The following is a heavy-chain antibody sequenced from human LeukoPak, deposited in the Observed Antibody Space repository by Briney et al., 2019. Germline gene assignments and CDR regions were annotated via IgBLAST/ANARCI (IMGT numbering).Heavy chain of an antibody. CDR1: GYTFTSYW. D-gene: IGHD3-10*01. CDR3: ARHGFGSGGYYFDY. CDR2: IDPSDSYT. J-gene: IGHJ4*02. Sequence: GESLKISCKGSGYTFTSYWISCVRQMPGKGREWMGTIDPSDSYTNYSPSFQGHVTISADKSITTAYLQWSSLKASDTAVYYCARHGFGSGGYYFDYWGQGTLVAVSS. V-gene: IGHV5-10-1*01.